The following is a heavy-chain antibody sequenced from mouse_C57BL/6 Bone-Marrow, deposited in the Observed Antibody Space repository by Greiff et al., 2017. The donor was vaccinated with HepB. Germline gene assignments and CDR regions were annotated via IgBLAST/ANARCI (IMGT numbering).Heavy chain of an antibody. D-gene: IGHD1-1*01. J-gene: IGHJ1*03. CDR1: GFNIKDDY. CDR3: TTRPHYYYGSSWYFDV. Sequence: EVQGVESGAELVRPGASVKLSCTASGFNIKDDYMHWVKQRPEQGLEWIGWIDPENGDTEYASKFQGKATITADTSSNTAYLQLSSLTSEDTAVYYCTTRPHYYYGSSWYFDVWGTGTTVTVSS. V-gene: IGHV14-4*01. CDR2: IDPENGDT.